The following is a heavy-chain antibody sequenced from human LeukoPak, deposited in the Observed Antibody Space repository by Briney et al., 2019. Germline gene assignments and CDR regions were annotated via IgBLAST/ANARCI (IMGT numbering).Heavy chain of an antibody. CDR2: IRLSDGYT. J-gene: IGHJ4*02. D-gene: IGHD1-26*01. Sequence: PGGSLSLSCAPSNFTSDYFAMSWARQAPGKGLEWVSAIRLSDGYTYYADSVQGRFIISRDTSKHTVSLQMNSLTGDDTALYYCARGSGSYYIRPLDFWGQGTVVIVSS. V-gene: IGHV3-23*01. CDR1: NFTSDYFA. CDR3: ARGSGSYYIRPLDF.